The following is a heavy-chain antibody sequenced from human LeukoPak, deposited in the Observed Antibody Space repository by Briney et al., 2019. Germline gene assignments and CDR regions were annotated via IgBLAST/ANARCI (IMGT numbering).Heavy chain of an antibody. Sequence: PSQTLSLTCTVSGGSISSGSYYWSWIRQSPGKALEWIGYFYYSGNTNYNPSLKSRVTISRDTSKNQFSLRLTSVTAADTAVYYCTRQHEYYFDTWGQGTPVTVSS. CDR2: FYYSGNT. D-gene: IGHD2/OR15-2a*01. V-gene: IGHV4-61*01. CDR1: GGSISSGSYY. J-gene: IGHJ4*02. CDR3: TRQHEYYFDT.